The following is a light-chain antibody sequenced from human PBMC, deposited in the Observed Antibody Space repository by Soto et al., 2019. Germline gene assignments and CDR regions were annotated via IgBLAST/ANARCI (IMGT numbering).Light chain of an antibody. CDR3: CSYAGGSTWV. Sequence: QSALTQPASVSGSPGQSITISCTGSSSDVGMYDLVSWYQQHPGKAPKLMIHEVSKRPSGVSNRFSGSKSGNTASLTVSGLQAKDEADYYCCSYAGGSTWVFGGGTKLTVL. CDR2: EVS. V-gene: IGLV2-23*02. CDR1: SSDVGMYDL. J-gene: IGLJ3*02.